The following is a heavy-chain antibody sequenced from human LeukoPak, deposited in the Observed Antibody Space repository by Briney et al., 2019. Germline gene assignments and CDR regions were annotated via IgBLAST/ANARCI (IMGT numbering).Heavy chain of an antibody. CDR3: ARETTVEAFDI. D-gene: IGHD4-23*01. CDR1: KLSISIYS. CDR2: ISGSSRDI. J-gene: IGHJ3*02. V-gene: IGHV3-21*01. Sequence: GGSLRLSCAASKLSISIYSMNWVRQAPGKGLEWVSSISGSSRDIYYADSVKGRFTISRDNTKNSLYRQMNSLRAEDTAVYYCARETTVEAFDIWGQGTVVTVSS.